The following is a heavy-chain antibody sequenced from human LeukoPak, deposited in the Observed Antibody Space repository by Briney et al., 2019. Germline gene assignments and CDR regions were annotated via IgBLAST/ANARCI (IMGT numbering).Heavy chain of an antibody. CDR2: INHSGST. V-gene: IGHV4-34*01. J-gene: IGHJ4*02. D-gene: IGHD6-13*01. Sequence: SETLSLTCAVYGGSFSGYYWSWIRQPPGKGLEWIGEINHSGSTNYNPSLKSRVTISVDTSKNQFSLKLSSVTAADTAVYYCARGYFPIAAAGQDFDYWGQGTLVTVSS. CDR1: GGSFSGYY. CDR3: ARGYFPIAAAGQDFDY.